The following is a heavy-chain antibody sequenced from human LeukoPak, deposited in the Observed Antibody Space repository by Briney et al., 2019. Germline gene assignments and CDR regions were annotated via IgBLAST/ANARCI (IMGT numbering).Heavy chain of an antibody. D-gene: IGHD3-22*01. CDR3: ARDGNDSSGYYFWHDAFDI. V-gene: IGHV4-39*07. CDR2: IYYSGST. J-gene: IGHJ3*02. Sequence: SETLSLTCAVYGGSFSSYYWGWIRQPPGKGLEWIGSIYYSGSTYYNPSLKSRVTISVDTSKNQFSLKLSSVTAADTAVYYCARDGNDSSGYYFWHDAFDIWGQGTMVTVSS. CDR1: GGSFSSYY.